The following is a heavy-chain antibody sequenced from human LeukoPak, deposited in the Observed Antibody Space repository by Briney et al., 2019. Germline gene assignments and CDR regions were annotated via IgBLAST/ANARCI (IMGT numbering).Heavy chain of an antibody. D-gene: IGHD1-1*01. J-gene: IGHJ4*02. CDR3: ARRLERHHDFDY. Sequence: ASVKVSCKASGYTFTTYGISWVRQAPGQGLEWMGWINAYNNNTKNARKFQGRVTMTTDTSTSTAYMELRSLRSDDTAVYYCARRLERHHDFDYWGQGTQVTVSS. CDR1: GYTFTTYG. CDR2: INAYNNNT. V-gene: IGHV1-18*01.